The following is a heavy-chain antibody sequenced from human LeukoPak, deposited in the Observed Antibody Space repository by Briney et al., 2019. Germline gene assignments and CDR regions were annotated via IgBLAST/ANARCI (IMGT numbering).Heavy chain of an antibody. J-gene: IGHJ4*02. V-gene: IGHV4-39*01. Sequence: SETLSLTCTVSGGSLTSSSYYWDWIRQPPGKGLEWIGSIYYSGTAYYNPSLKSRFTMSVDTSKNQFSLKLSSVTAADTTLYYCARRAGSGWYDYRGQGTLVTVSS. D-gene: IGHD6-19*01. CDR1: GGSLTSSSYY. CDR3: ARRAGSGWYDY. CDR2: IYYSGTA.